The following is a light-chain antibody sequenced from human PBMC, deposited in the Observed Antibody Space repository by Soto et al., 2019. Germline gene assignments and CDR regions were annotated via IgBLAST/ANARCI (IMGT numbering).Light chain of an antibody. CDR3: KQYNNWPST. J-gene: IGKJ1*01. CDR2: GAS. Sequence: EIVMTQSPATLSVSPGERATLSCRASQSVSSNLAWYQQKPGQAPRLLIYGASTRATGIPARFSGSGSGTEFTLTISSLQSEDFAVYYCKQYNNWPSTFGQGTKVDI. V-gene: IGKV3-15*01. CDR1: QSVSSN.